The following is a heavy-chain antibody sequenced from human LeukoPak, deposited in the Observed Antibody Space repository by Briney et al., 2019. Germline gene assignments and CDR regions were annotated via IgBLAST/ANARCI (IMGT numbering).Heavy chain of an antibody. CDR1: GYTFTSYG. D-gene: IGHD2-15*01. CDR2: ISAYNGNT. V-gene: IGHV1-18*01. J-gene: IGHJ4*02. CDR3: ARAYSEVAATTFDY. Sequence: ASVKVSCKASGYTFTSYGISWVRQAPGQGLEWMGWISAYNGNTNYAQKFQGRVTMTTDTSTSTAYMELRSLRSDDTAVYYCARAYSEVAATTFDYWGQGTLVTVSS.